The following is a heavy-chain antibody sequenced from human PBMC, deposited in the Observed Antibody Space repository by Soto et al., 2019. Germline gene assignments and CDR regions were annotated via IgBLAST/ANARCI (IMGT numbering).Heavy chain of an antibody. V-gene: IGHV4-30-4*01. J-gene: IGHJ4*02. CDR1: GDSISSGDYY. Sequence: KPSETLSLTCTVSGDSISSGDYYWTWIRQPPGRGLEWIGYIYYSGITYYNPPLKSRVTISVDTSKSQFSLRLNSVTAADTAVYYCARGGYSNYYSRNYYFDYWGQGTRVTVSS. CDR2: IYYSGIT. CDR3: ARGGYSNYYSRNYYFDY. D-gene: IGHD4-4*01.